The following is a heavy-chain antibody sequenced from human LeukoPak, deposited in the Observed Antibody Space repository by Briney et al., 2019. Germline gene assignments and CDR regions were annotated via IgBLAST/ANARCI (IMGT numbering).Heavy chain of an antibody. CDR3: ARAPSGFTYGPGDH. CDR1: GYSFTSYG. Sequence: GASVKVSCKASGYSFTSYGITWVRQAPGQGLEWMGWNSTYDGNANYAQKLQGRVTMTTDTSTITAYMELRSLRSDDTAVYYCARAPSGFTYGPGDHWGQGTLVTVSS. D-gene: IGHD5-18*01. CDR2: NSTYDGNA. J-gene: IGHJ4*02. V-gene: IGHV1-18*01.